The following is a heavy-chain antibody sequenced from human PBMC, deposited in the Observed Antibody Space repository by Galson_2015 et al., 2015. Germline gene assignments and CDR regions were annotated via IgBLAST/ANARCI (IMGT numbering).Heavy chain of an antibody. CDR1: GYTLSELS. J-gene: IGHJ5*02. D-gene: IGHD3-10*01. Sequence: SVKVSCKVSGYTLSELSMHWVRQAPGKGLEWMGGFDPKHGETIYAQKFQGRVSMTEDTSTDTAYMELRSLRSEDTAVYYCTTGTYYYGSGTLNWFDPWGQGTLVTVSS. CDR3: TTGTYYYGSGTLNWFDP. V-gene: IGHV1-24*01. CDR2: FDPKHGET.